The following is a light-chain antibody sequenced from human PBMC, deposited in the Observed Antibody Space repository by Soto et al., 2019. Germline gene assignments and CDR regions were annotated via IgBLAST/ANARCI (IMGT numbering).Light chain of an antibody. CDR3: GSWDRSRSAYV. V-gene: IGLV1-51*01. CDR1: SSNIGGNS. J-gene: IGLJ1*01. CDR2: DDN. Sequence: QSVLTQPPSVSAAPGQKVTISCSGSSSNIGGNSVSWYQQLPGTAPKLLIYDDNKRPSGIPDRFSGSKSGTSATLGITGFQTGDEADYYCGSWDRSRSAYVFGHATKVPVL.